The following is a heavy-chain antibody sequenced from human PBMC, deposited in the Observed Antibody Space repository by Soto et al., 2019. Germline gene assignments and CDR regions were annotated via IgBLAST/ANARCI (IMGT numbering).Heavy chain of an antibody. CDR3: ARQIYDSDTGPNFQYYFDS. CDR2: IDPTDSYT. V-gene: IGHV5-10-1*01. CDR1: GYIFTSYW. Sequence: ESLKISCKVSGYIFTSYWISWVRQMPGKGLEWMGRIDPTDSYTYYSPSFRGHVTISVTKSITTVFLQWSSLRASDTAMYYCARQIYDSDTGPNFQYYFDSWGQGTPVTVSS. D-gene: IGHD3-22*01. J-gene: IGHJ4*02.